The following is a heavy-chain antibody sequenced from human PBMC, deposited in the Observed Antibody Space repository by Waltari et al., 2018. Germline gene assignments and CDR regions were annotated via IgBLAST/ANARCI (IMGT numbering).Heavy chain of an antibody. D-gene: IGHD1-20*01. CDR2: ISFSDAT. Sequence: EVILVESGGSSVEAGGSLRLSCGIPGFTLPSYAINWVRRAPGTGLQWVAAISFSDATFHADSVKGRFTISRDTSKDTVYLQMNSLRADDTAVYYCAKPFYNWDDPLVSWGQGTPVTVSS. V-gene: IGHV3-23*04. CDR3: AKPFYNWDDPLVS. CDR1: GFTLPSYA. J-gene: IGHJ5*02.